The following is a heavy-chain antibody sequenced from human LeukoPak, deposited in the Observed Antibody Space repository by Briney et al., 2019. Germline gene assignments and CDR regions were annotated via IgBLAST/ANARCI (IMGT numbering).Heavy chain of an antibody. Sequence: KSSETLSLTCTVSGGSISSSNWWSWVRQPPGKGLEWIGEIYHSGSTNYNPSLKSRVTISVDKSKNQFSLKLSSVTAADTAVYYCARVQVDTAMAYYYGMDVWGQGTTVTVSS. CDR2: IYHSGST. CDR1: GGSISSSNW. J-gene: IGHJ6*02. V-gene: IGHV4-4*02. D-gene: IGHD5-18*01. CDR3: ARVQVDTAMAYYYGMDV.